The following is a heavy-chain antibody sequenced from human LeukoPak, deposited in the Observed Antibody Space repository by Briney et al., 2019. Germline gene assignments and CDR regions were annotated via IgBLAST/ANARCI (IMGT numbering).Heavy chain of an antibody. D-gene: IGHD2-2*01. CDR3: ARDWIDIVVVPAAQPGYYGMDV. Sequence: ASVKVSCKASGYTFTSYDINWVRQATGQGLEWMGWMNPNSGNTGYAQKFQGRVTMTRNTSISTAYMELSSLRSDDTAVYYCARDWIDIVVVPAAQPGYYGMDVWGQGTTVTVSS. CDR2: MNPNSGNT. J-gene: IGHJ6*02. CDR1: GYTFTSYD. V-gene: IGHV1-8*01.